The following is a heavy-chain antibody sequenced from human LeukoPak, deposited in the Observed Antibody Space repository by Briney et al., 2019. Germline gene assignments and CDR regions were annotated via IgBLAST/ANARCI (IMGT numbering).Heavy chain of an antibody. Sequence: GGSLRLSCAASGFTLSYYWMSWVRQAPGKGLEWVATIKQGGSENYYVDSVKGRFTISRDNAKNSLYLQMNSLRAEDTAVYYCARAQFDVDSSSHFDYWGQGALVTVSS. V-gene: IGHV3-7*01. CDR2: IKQGGSEN. D-gene: IGHD6-6*01. CDR3: ARAQFDVDSSSHFDY. CDR1: GFTLSYYW. J-gene: IGHJ4*02.